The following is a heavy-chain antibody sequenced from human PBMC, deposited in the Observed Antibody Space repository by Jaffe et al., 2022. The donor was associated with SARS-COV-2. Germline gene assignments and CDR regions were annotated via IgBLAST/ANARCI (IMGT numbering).Heavy chain of an antibody. J-gene: IGHJ4*02. D-gene: IGHD3-10*01. CDR2: IKSKTDGGTT. CDR1: GFTFSNAW. V-gene: IGHV3-15*01. Sequence: EVQLVESGGGLVKPGGSLRLSCAASGFTFSNAWMSWVRQAPGKGLEWVGRIKSKTDGGTTDYAAPVKGRFTISRDDSKNTLYLQMNSLKTEDTAVYYCTTDMDSLLGPDAVDYWGQGTLVTVSS. CDR3: TTDMDSLLGPDAVDY.